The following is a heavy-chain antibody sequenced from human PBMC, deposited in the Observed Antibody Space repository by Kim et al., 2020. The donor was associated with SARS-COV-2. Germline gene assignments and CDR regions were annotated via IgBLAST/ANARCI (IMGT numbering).Heavy chain of an antibody. D-gene: IGHD2-15*01. CDR2: FNAGNGNT. CDR1: GYTFSTYP. Sequence: ASVKVSCKASGYTFSTYPMHWVRQVPGQRLEWMGWFNAGNGNTEYSQKFQGRVTITRDTSASTAYMELSSLRSEDAAVYYCASCSGGSCYYYGMDLWGQGTPVTVSS. J-gene: IGHJ6*02. CDR3: ASCSGGSCYYYGMDL. V-gene: IGHV1-3*01.